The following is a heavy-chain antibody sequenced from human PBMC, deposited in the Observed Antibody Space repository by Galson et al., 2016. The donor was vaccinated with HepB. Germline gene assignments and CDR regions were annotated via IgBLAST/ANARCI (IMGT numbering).Heavy chain of an antibody. V-gene: IGHV4-38-2*02. CDR1: GYSISSGYY. J-gene: IGHJ4*02. Sequence: SETLSLTCTVSGYSISSGYYWGWIRQPPGKGLEWIGSIYHSGNTYYNPSPKSRVTISVDTSKNQFSLKLSSVTAADTAVYYCAGGDWNYGFDYWGQRTLVTVSS. D-gene: IGHD1-7*01. CDR2: IYHSGNT. CDR3: AGGDWNYGFDY.